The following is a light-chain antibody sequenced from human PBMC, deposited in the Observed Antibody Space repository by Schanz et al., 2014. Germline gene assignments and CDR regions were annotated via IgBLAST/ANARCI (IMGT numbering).Light chain of an antibody. Sequence: QSALTQPASVSGSPGQSITISCTGTSSDIGNYNYVSWYQQHPGQAPKLVIYEVTKRPSGVPDRFSGSKSGNTASLTVSGLQAEDEADYYCSSYAGSNNLVFGGGTKLTVL. J-gene: IGLJ2*01. CDR1: SSDIGNYNY. V-gene: IGLV2-8*01. CDR2: EVT. CDR3: SSYAGSNNLV.